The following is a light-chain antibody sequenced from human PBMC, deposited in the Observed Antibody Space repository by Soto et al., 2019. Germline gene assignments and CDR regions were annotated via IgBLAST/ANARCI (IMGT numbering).Light chain of an antibody. CDR2: EVS. Sequence: QSVLTQPASVSGSPGQSITISCTGTSSDVGAYNYVSWYQHHPGKARKFIIYEVSNRPSGVSNRFSGSKSGNTASLTISGLQAEDEADYYCSSYTSSVSYVFGTGTKLTVL. CDR1: SSDVGAYNY. J-gene: IGLJ1*01. V-gene: IGLV2-14*01. CDR3: SSYTSSVSYV.